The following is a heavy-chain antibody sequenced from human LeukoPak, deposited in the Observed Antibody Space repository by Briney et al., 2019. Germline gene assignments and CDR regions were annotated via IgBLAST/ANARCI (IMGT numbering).Heavy chain of an antibody. D-gene: IGHD6-13*01. Sequence: PGGSLRLSCAASGFTFSSYSMNWVRQAPGKGLEWVSYISATTSTIYYADSVKGRFTISRDNAKNSLFLQMKSLRAEDTSVHYGARGIAPAGPRPPARLTWFDPWGQGTLVTVSS. CDR3: ARGIAPAGPRPPARLTWFDP. J-gene: IGHJ5*02. V-gene: IGHV3-48*04. CDR1: GFTFSSYS. CDR2: ISATTSTI.